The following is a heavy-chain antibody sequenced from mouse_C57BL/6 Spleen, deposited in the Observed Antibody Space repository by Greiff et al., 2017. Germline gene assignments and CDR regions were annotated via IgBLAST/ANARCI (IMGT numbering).Heavy chain of an antibody. Sequence: EVQVVESGPGLVKPSPSLSLSCSVTGYSITSGYYWNWIRQFTGNKLEWIGYIRYDGSNNYNPSLKNRISITRDTSKNQFFLKLISVTTEDTATYYCAKSYGGYSFAYWGQGTLVTVSA. D-gene: IGHD2-3*01. CDR1: GYSITSGYY. V-gene: IGHV3-6*01. J-gene: IGHJ3*01. CDR3: AKSYGGYSFAY. CDR2: IRYDGSN.